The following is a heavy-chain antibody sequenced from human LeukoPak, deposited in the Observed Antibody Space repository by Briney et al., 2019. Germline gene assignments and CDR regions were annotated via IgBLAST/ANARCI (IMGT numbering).Heavy chain of an antibody. CDR1: GFTVSSDY. J-gene: IGHJ4*02. CDR3: ARGFSSGWNFDY. Sequence: GGSLRLSCAASGFTVSSDYMSWVRQAPGKGLEWVSVIYSGGSTYYADSVKGRFTISRDNSKNTLYLQMNSLRAEDTAVYYCARGFSSGWNFDYWGQGTLVTVSS. V-gene: IGHV3-66*01. D-gene: IGHD6-19*01. CDR2: IYSGGST.